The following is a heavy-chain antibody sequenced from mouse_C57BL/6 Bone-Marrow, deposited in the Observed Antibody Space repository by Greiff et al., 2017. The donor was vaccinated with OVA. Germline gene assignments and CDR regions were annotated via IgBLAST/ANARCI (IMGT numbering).Heavy chain of an antibody. CDR1: GYTFTSYW. V-gene: IGHV1-59*01. CDR2: IDPSDSYT. D-gene: IGHD4-1*01. Sequence: QVQLQQPGAELVRPGTSVKLSCKASGYTFTSYWMHWVKQRPGQGLEWIGDIDPSDSYTNYNQKFKGKATLTVDTSSSTAYMQLSSLTSEDSAVYDCARRSGTRYFDVWGTGTTVTVAS. CDR3: ARRSGTRYFDV. J-gene: IGHJ1*03.